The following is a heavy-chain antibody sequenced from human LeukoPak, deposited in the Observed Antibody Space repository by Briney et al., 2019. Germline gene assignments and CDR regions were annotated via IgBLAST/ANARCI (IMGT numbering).Heavy chain of an antibody. V-gene: IGHV3-21*01. Sequence: GGSLRLSCAASGFALRSYTVTWVRQAPGKGLEWVSSTSSTSAYIYYAESVKGRFSISRDNVDNVVHLQMSSLTNEDTAVYYCARVAVAGPTGWFDSWSQGTLVTVSS. CDR1: GFALRSYT. D-gene: IGHD6-19*01. CDR2: TSSTSAYI. J-gene: IGHJ5*01. CDR3: ARVAVAGPTGWFDS.